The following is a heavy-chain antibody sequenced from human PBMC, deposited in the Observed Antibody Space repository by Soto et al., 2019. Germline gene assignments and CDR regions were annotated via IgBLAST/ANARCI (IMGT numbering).Heavy chain of an antibody. D-gene: IGHD3-22*01. CDR2: IHYSGST. J-gene: IGHJ4*02. V-gene: IGHV4-31*03. CDR3: ATNYYYISGRTPMLFDS. Sequence: SETLSLTCTVSGGFIGTGGYYWDWIRQHPGKGPEWIGYIHYSGSTYYNPSLKSRLTISLDTSKNQFSLHLSSVTAADTAVYYCATNYYYISGRTPMLFDSSCQATLVTVSS. CDR1: GGFIGTGGYY.